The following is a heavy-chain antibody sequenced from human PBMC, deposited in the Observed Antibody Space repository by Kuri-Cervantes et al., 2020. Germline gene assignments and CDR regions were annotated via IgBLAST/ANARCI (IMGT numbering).Heavy chain of an antibody. CDR1: GGTFSNYA. CDR3: ARNHLWHPGRYFDY. Sequence: SVKVSCKASGGTFSNYAISWVRQAPGQGLEWLGGITPMSGIANYAQKFQGRVTITTDESTSTAYMELSSLRSGDSAVYYCARNHLWHPGRYFDYWGQGALVTVSS. CDR2: ITPMSGIA. D-gene: IGHD3-10*01. J-gene: IGHJ4*02. V-gene: IGHV1-69*05.